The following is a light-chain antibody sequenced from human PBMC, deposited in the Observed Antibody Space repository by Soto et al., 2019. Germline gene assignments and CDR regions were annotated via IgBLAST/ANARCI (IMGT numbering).Light chain of an antibody. Sequence: IQMTKYPSSLSASVGDRVTITCRASQGIRNDLAWYQQKPGKAPELLIYAASILQSGVPSRFSGSGSGTDFTLTITSLQPEDFAIYYCLQDYTYPRTFGGGTKVDIK. CDR3: LQDYTYPRT. CDR1: QGIRND. V-gene: IGKV1-6*02. J-gene: IGKJ4*01. CDR2: AAS.